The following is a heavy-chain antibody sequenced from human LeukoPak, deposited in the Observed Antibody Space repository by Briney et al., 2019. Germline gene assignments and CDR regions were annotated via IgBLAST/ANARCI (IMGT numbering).Heavy chain of an antibody. CDR1: GYTFNDYY. CDR2: INPNSGDA. J-gene: IGHJ4*01. CDR3: AREYYYGSGNYYNRIDY. Sequence: ASLKVSCKASGYTFNDYYIHWVRQAPGQGLEWMGWINPNSGDANYAQKFQGRVTMTRDTSISTAYMVLNRLRSDDTAVYYCAREYYYGSGNYYNRIDYWGQGTLVTVSS. D-gene: IGHD3-10*01. V-gene: IGHV1-2*02.